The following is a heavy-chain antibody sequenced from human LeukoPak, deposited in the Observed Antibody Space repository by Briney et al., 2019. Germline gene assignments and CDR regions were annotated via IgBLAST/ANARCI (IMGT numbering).Heavy chain of an antibody. D-gene: IGHD3-22*01. CDR2: INHSGST. Sequence: SETLSLTCAVYGGSFSGYYWSWIRQPPGKGLEWIGEINHSGSTNYNPSLKSRVTISVDTSKNQFFLKLSSVTAADTAVYYCARWNYDSSGHRPFDIWGQGTMVTVSS. J-gene: IGHJ3*02. CDR1: GGSFSGYY. CDR3: ARWNYDSSGHRPFDI. V-gene: IGHV4-34*01.